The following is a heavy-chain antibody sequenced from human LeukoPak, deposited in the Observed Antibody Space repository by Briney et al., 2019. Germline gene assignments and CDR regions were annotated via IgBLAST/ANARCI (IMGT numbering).Heavy chain of an antibody. Sequence: GGSLRLSCAASGFTFSSYAMSWVRQAPGKGLEWFSAISGSGGSTYYADSVKGRFTISRDNSKNTLYLQMNSLRAEDTAVYYCAKIVATITEPTVFDYWGQGTLVTVSS. CDR1: GFTFSSYA. J-gene: IGHJ4*02. V-gene: IGHV3-23*01. CDR3: AKIVATITEPTVFDY. CDR2: ISGSGGST. D-gene: IGHD5-12*01.